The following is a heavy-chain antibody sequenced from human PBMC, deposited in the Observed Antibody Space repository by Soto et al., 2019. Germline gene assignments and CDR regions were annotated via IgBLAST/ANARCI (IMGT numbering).Heavy chain of an antibody. J-gene: IGHJ4*02. D-gene: IGHD2-15*01. V-gene: IGHV4-61*01. CDR3: ARSEIGLQFDY. CDR2: ISYSGSA. Sequence: QVQLQESGPGLVKPSETLSLTCTVSGGSVSSGSYYWSWIRQPPGKGLEWIAYISYSGSAKYNPSLKSRVSISVDTSKSQFSLKLSSVTAADTAVYYCARSEIGLQFDYWGQGTLVTVSS. CDR1: GGSVSSGSYY.